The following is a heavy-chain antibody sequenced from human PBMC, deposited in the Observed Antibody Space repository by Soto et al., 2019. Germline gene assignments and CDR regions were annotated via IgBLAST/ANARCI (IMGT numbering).Heavy chain of an antibody. V-gene: IGHV4-31*03. CDR1: GGSISSGFYY. CDR2: IYYSGST. D-gene: IGHD3-16*01. CDR3: AREFSWGTPDY. J-gene: IGHJ4*02. Sequence: SETLSLTCTVSGGSISSGFYYWSWIRQHPGKGLEWIGYIYYSGSTYYNPSLKSRVTISVDTSKNQFSLKLSSVTAADTAVYYCAREFSWGTPDYWGQGTLVTVSS.